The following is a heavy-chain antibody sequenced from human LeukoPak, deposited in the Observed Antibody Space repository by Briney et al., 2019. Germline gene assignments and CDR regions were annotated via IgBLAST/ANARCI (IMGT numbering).Heavy chain of an antibody. V-gene: IGHV3-7*01. CDR2: IKQDGSEK. CDR1: GFTFSSYW. J-gene: IGHJ4*02. CDR3: ARDQGALWY. Sequence: EGSLRLSCAASGFTFSSYWMSWVRRAPGKGLEWVASIKQDGSEKYYVDSVKGRFTISRDNAKNSLYLQMNSLRAEDTAVYYCARDQGALWYWGQGTLVTVSS.